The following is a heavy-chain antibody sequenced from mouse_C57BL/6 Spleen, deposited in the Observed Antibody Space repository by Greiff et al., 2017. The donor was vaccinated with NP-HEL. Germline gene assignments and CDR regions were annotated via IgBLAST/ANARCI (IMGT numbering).Heavy chain of an antibody. CDR3: TRGNWDVFFDY. Sequence: DVMLVESGEGLVKPGGSLKLSCAASGFTFSSYAMSWVRQTPEKRLEWVAYISSGGDYIYYADTVKGRFTISKDNARNTLYLQMSSLKSEDTAMYYCTRGNWDVFFDYWGQGTTLTVSS. CDR1: GFTFSSYA. D-gene: IGHD4-1*01. V-gene: IGHV5-9-1*02. CDR2: ISSGGDYI. J-gene: IGHJ2*01.